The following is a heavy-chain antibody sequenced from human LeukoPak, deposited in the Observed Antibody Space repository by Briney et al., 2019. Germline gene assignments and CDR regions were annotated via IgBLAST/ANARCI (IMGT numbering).Heavy chain of an antibody. V-gene: IGHV4-30-4*01. D-gene: IGHD3-3*01. CDR3: ARRRYDFWSGRFDP. J-gene: IGHJ5*02. CDR1: GGSISSGDYY. Sequence: SETLSLTCTVSGGSISSGDYYWSWIRQPPGKGLEWIGYIYYSGSTYYNPSLKSRVTISVDTSKNQFSLKLSSVTAADTAVYYCARRRYDFWSGRFDPWGQGTLVTVSS. CDR2: IYYSGST.